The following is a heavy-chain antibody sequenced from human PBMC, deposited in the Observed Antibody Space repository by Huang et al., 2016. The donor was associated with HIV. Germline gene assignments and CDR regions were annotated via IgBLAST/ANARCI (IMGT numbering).Heavy chain of an antibody. CDR2: INHSRNT. D-gene: IGHD3-22*01. CDR1: GGSFSGYY. J-gene: IGHJ4*02. Sequence: QVQLEQWGAGLLKASETLSLTCAVYGGSFSGYYWIGLRQAPGKGREWVGEINHSRNTNYNPSRKSRVNMSVDTSKSQFSLYLTSLSAADTGTYFCARRYNSRRDYWGRGTLVTVHS. V-gene: IGHV4-34*02. CDR3: ARRYNSRRDY.